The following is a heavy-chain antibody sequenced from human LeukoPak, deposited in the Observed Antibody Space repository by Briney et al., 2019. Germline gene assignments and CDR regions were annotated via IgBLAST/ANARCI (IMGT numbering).Heavy chain of an antibody. CDR2: INPSGGST. Sequence: ASVKVSCKASGYTFTSYYMHWVRQAPGQGLEWMGIINPSGGSTSYAQKLQGRVTMTTDTSTSTAYMELRSLRSDDTAVYYCARPNIVVVPAAISSLDAFDIWGQGTMVTVSS. J-gene: IGHJ3*02. D-gene: IGHD2-2*01. CDR3: ARPNIVVVPAAISSLDAFDI. CDR1: GYTFTSYY. V-gene: IGHV1-46*01.